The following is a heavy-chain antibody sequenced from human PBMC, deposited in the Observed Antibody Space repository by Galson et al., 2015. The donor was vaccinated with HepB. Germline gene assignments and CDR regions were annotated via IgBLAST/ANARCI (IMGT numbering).Heavy chain of an antibody. J-gene: IGHJ3*02. Sequence: SLRLSCAASGFTFSSYAMHWVRQAPGKGLEWVAVISYDGSNKYYADPVKGRFTISRDNSKNTLYLQMNSLRAEDTAVYYRARGFTVTGAFDIWGQGTMVTVSS. CDR3: ARGFTVTGAFDI. CDR1: GFTFSSYA. D-gene: IGHD4-17*01. V-gene: IGHV3-30-3*01. CDR2: ISYDGSNK.